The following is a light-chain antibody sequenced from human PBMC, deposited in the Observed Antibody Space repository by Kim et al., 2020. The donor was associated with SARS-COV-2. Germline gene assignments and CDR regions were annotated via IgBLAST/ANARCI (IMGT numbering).Light chain of an antibody. V-gene: IGLV2-14*04. CDR2: DVN. CDR1: SSDVGGYNY. CDR3: SSYTSSSTPYV. J-gene: IGLJ1*01. Sequence: SITISCTETSSDVGGYNYVSWYQQHPGKAPKLMIYDVNKRPSGVSNRFSGPKSGNTASLTISGLQAEDETDYYCSSYTSSSTPYVFGAGTKVTVL.